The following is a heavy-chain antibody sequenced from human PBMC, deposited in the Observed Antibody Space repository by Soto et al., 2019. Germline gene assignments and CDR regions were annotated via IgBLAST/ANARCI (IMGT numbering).Heavy chain of an antibody. CDR3: ARRYGGTLDY. D-gene: IGHD4-17*01. CDR2: IYYSGST. J-gene: IGHJ4*02. Sequence: SETLSLTCTVPGGSVNIGTYYWSWIRQPPGKGLEWIGYIYYSGSTNYNPSLKSRVTISVDTSKNQFSLKLNSVTAADTAVYYCARRYGGTLDYRGQGTLVTVRS. CDR1: GGSVNIGTYY. V-gene: IGHV4-61*01.